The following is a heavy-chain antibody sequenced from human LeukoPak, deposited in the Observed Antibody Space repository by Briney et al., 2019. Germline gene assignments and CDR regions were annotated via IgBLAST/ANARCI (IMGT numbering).Heavy chain of an antibody. Sequence: KASETLSLTCTVSGGSISSGSYYWSWIRQPAGKGLEWIGRIYTSGSTNYNPSLKSRVTISVDTSKNQFSLKLSSVTAADTAVYYCARGRRVRGYSYGYGYWGQGTLVTVSS. V-gene: IGHV4-61*02. CDR2: IYTSGST. J-gene: IGHJ4*02. CDR3: ARGRRVRGYSYGYGY. D-gene: IGHD5-18*01. CDR1: GGSISSGSYY.